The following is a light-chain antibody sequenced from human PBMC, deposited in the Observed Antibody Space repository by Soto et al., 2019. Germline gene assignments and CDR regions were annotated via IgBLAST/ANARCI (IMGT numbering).Light chain of an antibody. CDR3: QSYDSSLSGNYV. J-gene: IGLJ1*01. CDR1: TSNIGDNY. CDR2: GRN. Sequence: QSVLTQPPSVSAAPGQKVTISCSGSTSNIGDNYVSWYQQLPGTAPQLLVYGRNNRPSGVPDRFSGSKSGASASLAITGLQAEDEADYYCQSYDSSLSGNYVFGTGTKVTVL. V-gene: IGLV1-40*01.